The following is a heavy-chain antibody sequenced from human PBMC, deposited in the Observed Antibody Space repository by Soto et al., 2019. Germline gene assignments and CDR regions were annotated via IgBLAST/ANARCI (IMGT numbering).Heavy chain of an antibody. CDR3: AKARWYAAFDV. CDR1: RFFMCSADF. D-gene: IGHD2-15*01. Sequence: SLARAACRFFMCSADFWGWIRKPPGKGLEWIGSIFHGGNTYYNPSLKSRVTISVDMSKNQFSLKLNSVTAADTAVYYCAKARWYAAFDVCGEPIVVTVSS. CDR2: IFHGGNT. J-gene: IGHJ3*01. V-gene: IGHV4-38-2*01.